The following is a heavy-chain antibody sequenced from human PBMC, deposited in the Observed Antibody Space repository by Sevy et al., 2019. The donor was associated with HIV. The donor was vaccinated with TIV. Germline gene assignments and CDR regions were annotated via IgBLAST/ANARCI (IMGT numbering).Heavy chain of an antibody. CDR2: VYPGDSDT. CDR1: GYNFPRYW. J-gene: IGHJ6*02. V-gene: IGHV5-51*01. CDR3: ARLSGGYGVNDSEEYHYYYGVDV. Sequence: GESLKISCKGSGYNFPRYWIGWVRQMPGKGLEWMGIVYPGDSDTRYSPSFQGQVAISADKAINNAYMQWSSLKASDTAIYYCARLSGGYGVNDSEEYHYYYGVDVWGQGTTVTVSS. D-gene: IGHD4-17*01.